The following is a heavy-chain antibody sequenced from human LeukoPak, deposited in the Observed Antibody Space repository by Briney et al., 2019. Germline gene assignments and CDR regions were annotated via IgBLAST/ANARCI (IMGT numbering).Heavy chain of an antibody. V-gene: IGHV1-2*02. D-gene: IGHD6-13*01. CDR1: GYTFTGYY. J-gene: IGHJ3*02. Sequence: ASVKVSCKASGYTFTGYYMHWVRQAPGQGLEWMGWINPNSGGTNYAQKFQGRVTMTRDTSISTAYMELSRLRSDDTALYYCARARRYSSRHDASDIWGQGTMVTVSS. CDR3: ARARRYSSRHDASDI. CDR2: INPNSGGT.